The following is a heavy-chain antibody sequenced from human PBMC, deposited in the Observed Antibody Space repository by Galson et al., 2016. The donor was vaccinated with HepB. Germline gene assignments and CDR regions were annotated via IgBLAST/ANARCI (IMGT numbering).Heavy chain of an antibody. CDR3: ARDQTGSYRLDY. CDR1: GFTFSSYS. J-gene: IGHJ4*02. Sequence: SLRLSCAASGFTFSSYSMNWVRQAPGEGLEWVSSISSSSGYIYYAESVKGPFTISRDNAKNSLYLQMNSLRAEDTAVYYCARDQTGSYRLDYWGQGTLVTVSS. V-gene: IGHV3-21*01. CDR2: ISSSSGYI. D-gene: IGHD1-26*01.